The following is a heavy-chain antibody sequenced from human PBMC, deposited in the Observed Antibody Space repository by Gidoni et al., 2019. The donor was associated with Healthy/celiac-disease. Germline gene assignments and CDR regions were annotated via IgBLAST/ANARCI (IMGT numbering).Heavy chain of an antibody. Sequence: QVQLQESGPGLVKPSETLSLTCTVSGDSISSYYWSWILQPTGKGLEWIGYIYYSGSTNYNPSLKSRVTIAVDTSKNQFSLKLSSVTAADTAVYYCARETGYYYDSSGWFDAFDIWGQGTMVTVSS. CDR2: IYYSGST. CDR3: ARETGYYYDSSGWFDAFDI. CDR1: GDSISSYY. J-gene: IGHJ3*02. D-gene: IGHD3-22*01. V-gene: IGHV4-59*01.